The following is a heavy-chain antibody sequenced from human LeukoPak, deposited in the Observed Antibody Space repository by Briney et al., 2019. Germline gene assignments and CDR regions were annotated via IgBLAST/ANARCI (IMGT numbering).Heavy chain of an antibody. D-gene: IGHD2-8*01. V-gene: IGHV7-4-1*02. Sequence: ASVKVSCKASGYTFTSYAMNWVRQAPGQGLEWMGWINTNTGNPTYAQGFTGRFVFSLDTSVSTAYLQISSLKAEDTAVYYCAREYCTNGVCYNGWFDPWGQGTLVTVSS. CDR2: INTNTGNP. CDR1: GYTFTSYA. CDR3: AREYCTNGVCYNGWFDP. J-gene: IGHJ5*02.